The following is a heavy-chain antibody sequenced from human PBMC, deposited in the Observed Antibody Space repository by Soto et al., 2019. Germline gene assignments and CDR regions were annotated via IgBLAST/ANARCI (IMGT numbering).Heavy chain of an antibody. J-gene: IGHJ5*02. CDR3: AHRRTGGTGFDP. Sequence: QITLKESGPTLVKPTQPLTLTCIFSGFSLSPSGVGVGWIRQPPGKALEGLALIYWDEDQRYSPSLKSRLTITKDTTKNQVVLTMTNMDPVDTATYYCAHRRTGGTGFDPWGQGTLVTVSS. D-gene: IGHD3-10*01. CDR2: IYWDEDQ. V-gene: IGHV2-5*02. CDR1: GFSLSPSGVG.